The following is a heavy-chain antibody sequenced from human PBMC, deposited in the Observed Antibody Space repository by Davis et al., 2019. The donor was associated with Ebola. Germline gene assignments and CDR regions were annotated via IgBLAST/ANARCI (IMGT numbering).Heavy chain of an antibody. V-gene: IGHV3-7*03. D-gene: IGHD2-2*01. J-gene: IGHJ6*02. CDR2: IKQDGSEK. CDR3: ARDGLGYCSSTSCYYYYYYGMDV. Sequence: GESLKISCAASGFTFSSYWMSWVRQAPGKGLEWVANIKQDGSEKYYVDSVKGRFTISRDNAKNSLYLQMNSLRAEDTAVYYCARDGLGYCSSTSCYYYYYYGMDVWGQGTTVTVSS. CDR1: GFTFSSYW.